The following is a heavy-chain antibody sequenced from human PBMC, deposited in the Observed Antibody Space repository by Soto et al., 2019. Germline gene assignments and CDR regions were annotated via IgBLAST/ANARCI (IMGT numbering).Heavy chain of an antibody. J-gene: IGHJ6*02. CDR1: GFTFSSYA. D-gene: IGHD2-15*01. Sequence: DVHLLQSGGGLVQPGGSLRLSCAASGFTFSSYAMIWVRQAPGKGLEWVSHISGGADSTYYADSVKGRFTISRDNSKNKNTLYLQMNSLRAEDTALYYCAKLIRGGYHYYGMDVWGQGTTVTVSS. CDR2: ISGGADST. V-gene: IGHV3-23*01. CDR3: AKLIRGGYHYYGMDV.